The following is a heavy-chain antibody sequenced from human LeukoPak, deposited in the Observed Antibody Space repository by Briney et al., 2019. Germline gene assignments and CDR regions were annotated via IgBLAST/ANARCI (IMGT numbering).Heavy chain of an antibody. Sequence: GGSLRLSCVGSGFTFSDAWMSWVRQAPGKGLEWVGRIKSKSDGGTIDYAAPVKGRFTTSRDDSRNTLYLQMNSLKTEDTAVYYCTTRRQDGWWGQGTLVTVS. D-gene: IGHD2-15*01. V-gene: IGHV3-15*01. CDR3: TTRRQDGW. CDR2: IKSKSDGGTI. CDR1: GFTFSDAW. J-gene: IGHJ4*02.